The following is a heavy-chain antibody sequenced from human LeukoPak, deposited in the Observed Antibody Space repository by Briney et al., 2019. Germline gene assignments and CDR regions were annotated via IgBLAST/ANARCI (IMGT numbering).Heavy chain of an antibody. CDR3: ARGTVTMVDY. D-gene: IGHD3-10*01. Sequence: GGSLRLSCAASGFTVSSNYMSWVRQAPGRGLEWVSVIYSGGSTYYADSVEGRFTISRDNSKNTLFLQMNSLRAGDTAVYYCARGTVTMVDYWGQGTLVTVSS. V-gene: IGHV3-66*01. CDR1: GFTVSSNY. CDR2: IYSGGST. J-gene: IGHJ4*02.